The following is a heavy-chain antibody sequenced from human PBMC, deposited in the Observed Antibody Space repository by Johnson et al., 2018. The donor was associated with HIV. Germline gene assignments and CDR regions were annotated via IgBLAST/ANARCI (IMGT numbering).Heavy chain of an antibody. Sequence: QVQLVESGGGLVQPGGSLRLSCAASGFTLSDSYMSWIRQAPGKGLEWVSYISSSGSTIYYADSVKGRFTISRDNAKNSLYLQMNSLRAEDTAVYYCARDLSSITMIVVVRDDAFDIWGQGTMVTVSS. D-gene: IGHD3-22*01. CDR3: ARDLSSITMIVVVRDDAFDI. CDR1: GFTLSDSY. J-gene: IGHJ3*02. V-gene: IGHV3-11*04. CDR2: ISSSGSTI.